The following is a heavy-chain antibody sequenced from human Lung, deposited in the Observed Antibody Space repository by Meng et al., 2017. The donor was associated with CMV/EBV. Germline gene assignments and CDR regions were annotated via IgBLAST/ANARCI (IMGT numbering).Heavy chain of an antibody. D-gene: IGHD2-2*01. J-gene: IGHJ3*02. CDR2: IYYSGST. V-gene: IGHV4-39*07. CDR1: GGPISSSSYY. CDR3: ARKLVVPAAIRNDAFEI. Sequence: SETLSLTCTVSGGPISSSSYYWGGIRQPPGKGLEWIGSIYYSGSTYYNPSLKSRVTISVDTSKNQFSLKLSSVTAADTAVYYCARKLVVPAAIRNDAFEIWGQGTMVTVSS.